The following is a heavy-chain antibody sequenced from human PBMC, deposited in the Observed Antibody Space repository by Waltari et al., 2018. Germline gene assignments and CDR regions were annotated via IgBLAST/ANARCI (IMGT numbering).Heavy chain of an antibody. J-gene: IGHJ4*02. D-gene: IGHD3-22*01. V-gene: IGHV3-53*02. CDR3: ARGGDYGTSAYYDY. CDR1: GFNVSSSY. Sequence: EVQLVETGGGLIQPGGSLRLSCAASGFNVSSSYMSRVRRAPGKGLEWVSVIYSGGSTYYADSVKGRFSISRDNSKNTLYLQMNSLRAEDTAVYYCARGGDYGTSAYYDYWGQGTLVTVSS. CDR2: IYSGGST.